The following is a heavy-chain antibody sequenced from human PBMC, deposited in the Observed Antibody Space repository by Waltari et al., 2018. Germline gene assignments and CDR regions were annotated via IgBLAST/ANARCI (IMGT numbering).Heavy chain of an antibody. CDR3: AKEGVYQWRVVVISMLDH. J-gene: IGHJ4*02. V-gene: IGHV1-69*08. D-gene: IGHD3-22*01. Sequence: QVQLVQSGAEVKKPGASVQVSCKASGGTFSSDVISCARQVPGPGLVWLGRINPVYGTTDYAQKFQGRVTLTADKSTNTAYMELSSLKSEDTGIYYCAKEGVYQWRVVVISMLDHWGQGTLVTVSS. CDR1: GGTFSSDV. CDR2: INPVYGTT.